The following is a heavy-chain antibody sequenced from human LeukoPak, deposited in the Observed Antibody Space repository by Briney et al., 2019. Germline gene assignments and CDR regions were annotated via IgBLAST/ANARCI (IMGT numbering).Heavy chain of an antibody. Sequence: SVKVSCKASGGTFSSYAISWVRQAPGQGLEWMGGIIPIFGTANYAQKFQGRVTITADESTSTAYMELSSLRSEDTAVYYCARDRANCSSTSCYVRWVGWFDPWGQGTLVTVS. CDR1: GGTFSSYA. V-gene: IGHV1-69*01. D-gene: IGHD2-2*01. CDR2: IIPIFGTA. CDR3: ARDRANCSSTSCYVRWVGWFDP. J-gene: IGHJ5*02.